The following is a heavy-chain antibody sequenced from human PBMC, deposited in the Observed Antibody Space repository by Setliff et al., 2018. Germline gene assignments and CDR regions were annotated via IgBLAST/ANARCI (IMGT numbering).Heavy chain of an antibody. CDR2: IYYSGST. CDR1: GGSISSGNYY. D-gene: IGHD2-15*01. Sequence: SETLSLTCRVSGGSISSGNYYWGLIRQPPGKGLEWVATIYYSGSTYSNPSLKSRLIISVDTSKNHLSLRLSSVTAADTAVYYCLRIRLVPHGHSWGQGTLVTVPQ. CDR3: LRIRLVPHGHS. V-gene: IGHV4-39*02. J-gene: IGHJ4*02.